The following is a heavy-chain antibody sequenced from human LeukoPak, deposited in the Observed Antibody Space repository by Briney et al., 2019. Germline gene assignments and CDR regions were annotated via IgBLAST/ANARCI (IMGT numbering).Heavy chain of an antibody. J-gene: IGHJ4*02. V-gene: IGHV4-59*01. CDR1: GGSTSSYY. Sequence: SETLSLTCTVSGGSTSSYYWSWIRQPPGKGLEWIGYIYYSGSTNYNPSLKSRVTISVDTSKNQFSLKLSSVTAADTAVYYCARASGPFDYWGQGTLVTVSS. D-gene: IGHD3-10*01. CDR2: IYYSGST. CDR3: ARASGPFDY.